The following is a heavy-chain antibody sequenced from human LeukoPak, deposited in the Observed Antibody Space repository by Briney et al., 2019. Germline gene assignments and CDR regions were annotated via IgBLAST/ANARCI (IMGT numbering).Heavy chain of an antibody. J-gene: IGHJ6*04. V-gene: IGHV1-18*04. D-gene: IGHD6-6*01. CDR3: ARHAARRALYYYGMDV. CDR2: ISAYNGNT. Sequence: ASVKVSCKASGYTFTSYGISWVRQAPGQGLEWMGWISAYNGNTNYAQKLQGRVTMTIDTSTSTAYMELRSLRSDDTAVYYCARHAARRALYYYGMDVWGKGTTVTVSS. CDR1: GYTFTSYG.